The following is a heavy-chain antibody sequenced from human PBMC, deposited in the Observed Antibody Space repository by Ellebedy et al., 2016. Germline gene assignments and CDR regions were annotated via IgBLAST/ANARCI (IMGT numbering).Heavy chain of an antibody. D-gene: IGHD3-3*01. CDR2: IVSSGRET. Sequence: GGSLRLXXAASGFIFSVTGMTWIRQAPGKGLEWVATIVSSGRETYYADPLKGRFTISRDNGMNLVYLQMNSLSVEDTAVYYCTRDGSEWSRDYWGQGTLVTVSS. V-gene: IGHV3-21*06. CDR1: GFIFSVTG. J-gene: IGHJ4*02. CDR3: TRDGSEWSRDY.